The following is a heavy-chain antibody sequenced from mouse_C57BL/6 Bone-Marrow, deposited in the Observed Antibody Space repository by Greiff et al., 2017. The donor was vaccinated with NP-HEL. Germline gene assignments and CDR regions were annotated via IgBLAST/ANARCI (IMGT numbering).Heavy chain of an antibody. CDR3: TTTTIYFDY. CDR2: IDPENGDT. V-gene: IGHV14-4*01. CDR1: GFNIKDDY. J-gene: IGHJ2*01. Sequence: VHVKQSGAELVRPGASVKLSCTASGFNIKDDYMHWVKQRPEQGLEWIGWIDPENGDTEYASKFQGKATITADTSSNTAYLQLSSLTSEDTAVYYCTTTTIYFDYWGQGTTLTVSS. D-gene: IGHD2-12*01.